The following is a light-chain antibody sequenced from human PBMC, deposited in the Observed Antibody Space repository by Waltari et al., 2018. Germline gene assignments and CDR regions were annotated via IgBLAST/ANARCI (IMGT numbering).Light chain of an antibody. CDR2: EVS. J-gene: IGLJ2*01. V-gene: IGLV2-8*01. CDR1: STDVGVYNY. CDR3: SSYAGGNDVG. Sequence: QSALTQPPSASGSPGQSVTISCTGTSTDVGVYNYVSWFQQFPGKAPKLLIYEVSKRPPGVPDRFSGSKSGTTASLTVSGLQAEDEGYYYCSSYAGGNDVGFGGGTKLTVL.